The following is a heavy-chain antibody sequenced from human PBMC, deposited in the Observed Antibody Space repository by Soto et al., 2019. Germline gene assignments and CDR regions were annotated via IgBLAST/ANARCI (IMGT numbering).Heavy chain of an antibody. J-gene: IGHJ4*02. CDR3: ARAPRRYCSGGSCYSARNFDY. CDR2: IYYSGTT. CDR1: GGSISSGDYY. Sequence: PSETLSLTCTVSGGSISSGDYYWSWIRQPPGKGLEWIGYIYYSGTTYYNPSLKSRVTISVDTSKNQFSLKLSSVTAADTAVYYCARAPRRYCSGGSCYSARNFDYWGQGTLVTVSS. D-gene: IGHD2-15*01. V-gene: IGHV4-30-4*01.